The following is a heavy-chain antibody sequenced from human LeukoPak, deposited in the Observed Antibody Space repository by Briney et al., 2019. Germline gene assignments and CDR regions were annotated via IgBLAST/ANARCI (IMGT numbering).Heavy chain of an antibody. CDR1: GDSISSGDYY. J-gene: IGHJ3*02. Sequence: SETLSLTCTVSGDSISSGDYYWSWIRQPAGKGLEWIGRISSSGSTNYNPSLKSRVTISVDTSKNQFSLKLSSVTAADTAVYFCARGPYSYDSSGAFDIWGQGSMVTVSS. V-gene: IGHV4-61*02. D-gene: IGHD3-22*01. CDR3: ARGPYSYDSSGAFDI. CDR2: ISSSGST.